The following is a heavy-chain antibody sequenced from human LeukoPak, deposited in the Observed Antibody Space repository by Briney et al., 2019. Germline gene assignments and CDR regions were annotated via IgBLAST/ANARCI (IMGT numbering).Heavy chain of an antibody. CDR2: IYYSGST. CDR1: GGSISSYY. Sequence: PSETLSLTCTVSGGSISSYYWSWIRQPPGKGLEWIGYIYYSGSTNYNPSLKSRVTISVDTSKNQFSLKLSSVTAADTAVYYCARHLPAAFDYWGQGTLVTVSS. CDR3: ARHLPAAFDY. D-gene: IGHD6-13*01. J-gene: IGHJ4*02. V-gene: IGHV4-59*08.